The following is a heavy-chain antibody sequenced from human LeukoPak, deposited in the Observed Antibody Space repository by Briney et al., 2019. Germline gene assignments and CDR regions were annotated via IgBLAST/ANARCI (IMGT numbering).Heavy chain of an antibody. CDR2: IYSTGNT. J-gene: IGHJ4*02. V-gene: IGHV4-61*02. CDR1: GGSITNGGYY. CDR3: ARERLGGSYYRPVDY. Sequence: PSETLSLTCTVSGGSITNGGYYWSWIRQPAGKGLEWIGRIYSTGNTNYNPSLKSRVTISLDTSKNQFSPKLSSVSAEDTALYYCARERLGGSYYRPVDYWGQGTLVTVSS. D-gene: IGHD1-26*01.